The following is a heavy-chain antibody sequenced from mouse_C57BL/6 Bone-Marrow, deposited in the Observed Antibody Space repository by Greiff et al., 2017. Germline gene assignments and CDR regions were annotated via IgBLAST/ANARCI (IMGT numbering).Heavy chain of an antibody. CDR3: TTLYYGNSYYAMDY. J-gene: IGHJ4*01. V-gene: IGHV14-4*01. CDR1: GFNIKDDY. Sequence: VQLQQSGAELVRPGASVKLSCTASGFNIKDDYMHWVKQRPEQGLEWIGWIDPENGDTEYASKFQGKATITADTSSNTAYLQLSSLTSEDTAVYYCTTLYYGNSYYAMDYWGQGTSVTVSS. CDR2: IDPENGDT. D-gene: IGHD2-1*01.